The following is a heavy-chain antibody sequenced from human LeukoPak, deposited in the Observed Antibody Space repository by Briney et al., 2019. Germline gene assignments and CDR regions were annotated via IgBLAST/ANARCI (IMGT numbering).Heavy chain of an antibody. Sequence: GGSLRLSCAASGFTFSSYEMNWVRQAPGKGLEWVSYISSSGSTIYYADSVKGRFTISRDNAKNSLYLQMNSLRAEDTAVYYCARTNYDILTGYRVIDYWGQGTLVTVSS. CDR1: GFTFSSYE. CDR2: ISSSGSTI. J-gene: IGHJ4*02. V-gene: IGHV3-48*03. D-gene: IGHD3-9*01. CDR3: ARTNYDILTGYRVIDY.